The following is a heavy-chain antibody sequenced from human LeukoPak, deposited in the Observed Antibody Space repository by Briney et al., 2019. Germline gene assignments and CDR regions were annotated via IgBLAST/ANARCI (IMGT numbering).Heavy chain of an antibody. D-gene: IGHD3-10*01. Sequence: GGSLRLSCAASGFTFSSNAMSWVRQAPGKGLEWVSAISGSGGSTYYADSVKGRFTISRDNAKNSLYLQMNSLRAEDTAVYYCTREYYYGSGSYYNGYWGQGTLVTVSS. V-gene: IGHV3-23*01. CDR3: TREYYYGSGSYYNGY. J-gene: IGHJ4*02. CDR1: GFTFSSNA. CDR2: ISGSGGST.